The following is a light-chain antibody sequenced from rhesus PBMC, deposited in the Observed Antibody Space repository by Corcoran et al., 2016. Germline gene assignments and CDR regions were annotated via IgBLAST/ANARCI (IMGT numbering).Light chain of an antibody. Sequence: DIQMTQSPSSLSASVGDRVTITCRASQGISNWLAWYQQKPGKAPKLLIHRTSSLGAGVPSRFSGSGSGSDFTLTIRSLQPEDRATYYCQQYGTSPVTFGGGTKVDLK. J-gene: IGKJ4*01. CDR2: RTS. CDR3: QQYGTSPVT. V-gene: IGKV1-69*01. CDR1: QGISNW.